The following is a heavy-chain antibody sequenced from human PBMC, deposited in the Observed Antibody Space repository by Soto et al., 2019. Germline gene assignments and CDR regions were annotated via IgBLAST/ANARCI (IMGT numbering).Heavy chain of an antibody. CDR3: ARHFLTYYYDSSEPYDAFDI. CDR1: GYTFTSYY. Sequence: ASVKVSCKASGYTFTSYYMHWVRQAPGQGLEWMGIINPSGGSTSYAQKFQGRVTMTRDTSTSTVYMELSSLRSEDTAVYYCARHFLTYYYDSSEPYDAFDIWGQGXMVTVSS. V-gene: IGHV1-46*01. CDR2: INPSGGST. J-gene: IGHJ3*02. D-gene: IGHD3-22*01.